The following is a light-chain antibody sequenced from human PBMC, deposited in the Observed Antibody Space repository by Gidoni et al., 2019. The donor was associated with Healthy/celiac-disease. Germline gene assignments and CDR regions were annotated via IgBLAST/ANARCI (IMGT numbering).Light chain of an antibody. Sequence: QSALTQPASVSGSPGQSITISCTGTSSDVGGYNYVPWFQQHPGKAPKLMIYEVSNRPSGVSNRFSGPKSGNTASLTISGLQAEDEADYYCSSYTSSSTEVFGTGTKVTVL. CDR1: SSDVGGYNY. CDR2: EVS. V-gene: IGLV2-14*01. J-gene: IGLJ1*01. CDR3: SSYTSSSTEV.